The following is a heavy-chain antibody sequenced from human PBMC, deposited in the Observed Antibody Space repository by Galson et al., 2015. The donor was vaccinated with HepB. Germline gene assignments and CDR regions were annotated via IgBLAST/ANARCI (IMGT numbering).Heavy chain of an antibody. CDR1: GFTFSSYA. CDR2: VGDRGDSG. V-gene: IGHV3-23*01. CDR3: AKDSSTSRDWYFDL. D-gene: IGHD2-2*01. Sequence: SLRLSCAASGFTFSSYAMSWVRQAPGKGLEWVSSVGDRGDSGDYADSVKGRFTISRDNSKNMLYLQMNSLRGEDTAVYYCAKDSSTSRDWYFDLWGRGALVTVSS. J-gene: IGHJ2*01.